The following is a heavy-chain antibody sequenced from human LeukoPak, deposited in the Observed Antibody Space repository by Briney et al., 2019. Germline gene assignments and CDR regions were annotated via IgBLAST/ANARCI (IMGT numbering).Heavy chain of an antibody. V-gene: IGHV3-21*01. CDR1: GFTYSSYT. CDR2: ISGSSYYI. Sequence: GGSLRLSCAASGFTYSSYTMNWVRQAPGKGLEWVSSISGSSYYIYYADSVKGRFTISRDNAKNSLYLQMNSLRAEDTAIYYCARVPSTYCGMDVWGQGTTVIVSS. CDR3: ARVPSTYCGMDV. J-gene: IGHJ6*02.